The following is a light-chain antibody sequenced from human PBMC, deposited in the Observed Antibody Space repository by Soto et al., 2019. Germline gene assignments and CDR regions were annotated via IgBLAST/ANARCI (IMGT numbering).Light chain of an antibody. CDR3: QQYASSPT. CDR2: NAF. CDR1: QSVSSSA. V-gene: IGKV3-20*01. Sequence: EIVLTQSPGTLSMSPGERATLSCRASQSVSSSALAWYQQTPGQAPRLLIFNAFNRASGIPGRFSGSGSGTDFTLTISRLEPEDFAVYFCQQYASSPTFGQGTKVEIK. J-gene: IGKJ1*01.